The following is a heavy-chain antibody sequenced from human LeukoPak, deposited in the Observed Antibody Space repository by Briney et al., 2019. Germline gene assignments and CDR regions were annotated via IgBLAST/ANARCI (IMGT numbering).Heavy chain of an antibody. CDR3: ARVTTAAAGTFWFDP. CDR2: FYYSGST. J-gene: IGHJ5*02. D-gene: IGHD6-13*01. V-gene: IGHV4-59*01. CDR1: GGSISSYY. Sequence: TETLSLTCTVSGGSISSYYWSWIRQPPGKGLEWIGYFYYSGSTNYNPSLKSRVTISVDTSKNQFSLKLSSVTAADTAVYYCARVTTAAAGTFWFDPWGQGTLVTVSS.